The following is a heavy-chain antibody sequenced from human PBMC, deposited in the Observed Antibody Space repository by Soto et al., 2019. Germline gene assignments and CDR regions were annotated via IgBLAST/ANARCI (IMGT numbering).Heavy chain of an antibody. J-gene: IGHJ5*02. CDR2: ITSSGGPT. CDR1: GFPFSTYE. Sequence: EVQLLESGGGLIQPGGSLRLSCAASGFPFSTYEMTWARQSPGKGLVWVAFITSSGGPTYYAHSVRGRLSISRDNSKKTLYQQMDSMRVEDMARYYCVTGDWLDDWGQGTLVTVYS. V-gene: IGHV3-23*01. CDR3: VTGDWLDD.